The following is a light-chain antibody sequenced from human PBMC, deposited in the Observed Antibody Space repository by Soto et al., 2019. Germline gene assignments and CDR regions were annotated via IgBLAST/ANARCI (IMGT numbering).Light chain of an antibody. Sequence: EIVMTQSPATLSVSPGERATLSCRASQSVSSNLAWYQQKPGQAPRLLIYGASTRATGIPTRFSGSGSGTEFTLTISSLQSEDFAVYYCQQYTNWPQFGQGTKVEIK. CDR1: QSVSSN. V-gene: IGKV3-15*01. J-gene: IGKJ1*01. CDR3: QQYTNWPQ. CDR2: GAS.